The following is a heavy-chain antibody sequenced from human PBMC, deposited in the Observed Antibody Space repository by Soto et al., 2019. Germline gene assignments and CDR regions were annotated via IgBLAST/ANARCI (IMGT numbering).Heavy chain of an antibody. CDR1: GFTFSSYA. J-gene: IGHJ6*02. D-gene: IGHD1-26*01. V-gene: IGHV3-30*04. CDR2: ISYDGSNK. Sequence: GGSLRLSCAASGFTFSSYAMHWVRQAPGKGLEWVAVISYDGSNKYYADSVKGRFTISRDNSKNTLYLQMNSLRAEDTAVYYCARDGGSHNYYYGMDVWGQGTTVTVSS. CDR3: ARDGGSHNYYYGMDV.